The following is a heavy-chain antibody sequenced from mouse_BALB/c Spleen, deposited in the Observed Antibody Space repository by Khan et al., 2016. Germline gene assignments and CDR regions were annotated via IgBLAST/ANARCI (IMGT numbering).Heavy chain of an antibody. V-gene: IGHV1-4*01. CDR3: ARNGLAWFAY. CDR2: INPSSGYT. J-gene: IGHJ3*01. Sequence: QIQLVQSGAELARPGASVKMSCKASGYTFTSYTMHWVKQRPGQGLEWIGYINPSSGYTNYNQKFKDKATLTADKSSSTAYMQLSSLTSEDSAVYYCARNGLAWFAYWGQGTLVTVSA. CDR1: GYTFTSYT.